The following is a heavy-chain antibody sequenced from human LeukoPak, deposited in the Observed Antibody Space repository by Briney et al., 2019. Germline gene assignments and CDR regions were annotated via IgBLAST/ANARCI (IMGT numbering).Heavy chain of an antibody. Sequence: SETLSLTCTVSGGSISSYYWSWIRQPPGKGLEWIGYIYYSGSTNYNPSLKSRVTISVDTSKNQLSLKLSSVTAADTAVYYCARGSVPYSSSWYHFDYWGQGTLVTVSS. D-gene: IGHD6-13*01. CDR1: GGSISSYY. CDR2: IYYSGST. V-gene: IGHV4-59*01. J-gene: IGHJ4*02. CDR3: ARGSVPYSSSWYHFDY.